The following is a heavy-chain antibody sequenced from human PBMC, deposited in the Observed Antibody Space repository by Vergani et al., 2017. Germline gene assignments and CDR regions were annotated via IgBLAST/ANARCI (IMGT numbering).Heavy chain of an antibody. J-gene: IGHJ6*03. CDR2: ISYDGTQK. V-gene: IGHV3-30*03. Sequence: QVHLVESGGGVVQPGRSLRLSCVVSGFTSSYYGMHWVRQAPGKGLEWVAVISYDGTQKYYADSVKGRFTISRDNSKSTLYLQMNSLRTEDTAVYYCVRARVCGGGRCTPNMDVWGKGTTVTVSS. CDR1: GFTSSYYG. CDR3: VRARVCGGGRCTPNMDV. D-gene: IGHD2-15*01.